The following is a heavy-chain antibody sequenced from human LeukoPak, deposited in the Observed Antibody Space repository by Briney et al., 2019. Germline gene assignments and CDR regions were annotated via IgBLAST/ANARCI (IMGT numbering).Heavy chain of an antibody. D-gene: IGHD3-22*01. CDR2: INSDGTNT. J-gene: IGHJ5*02. CDR3: ARDLGQYYDTSDNWFDP. V-gene: IGHV3-74*01. CDR1: GFTFSNYW. Sequence: GGSLRLSCAASGFTFSNYWVHWVRQAPGKGLVWVSRINSDGTNTSYADSVKGRFTISRDNAKNTLNLQMNSLRAEDTAVYYCARDLGQYYDTSDNWFDPWGQGTLVTVSS.